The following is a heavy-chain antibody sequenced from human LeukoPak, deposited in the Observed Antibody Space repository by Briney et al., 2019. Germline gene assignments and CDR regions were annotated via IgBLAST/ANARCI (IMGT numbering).Heavy chain of an antibody. D-gene: IGHD6-13*01. CDR1: GGSISSYY. V-gene: IGHV4-4*07. CDR3: ARLRPSAAGTRGHLQPFDY. J-gene: IGHJ4*02. CDR2: IYTSGSTNYNPSTTGNT. Sequence: SETLSLTCTVSGGSISSYYWSWIRQPAGKGLEWIGRIYTSGSTNYNPSTTGNTNYNPSLRSRVTMSLDTSKNEFSLKLSSVTAADTAVYYCARLRPSAAGTRGHLQPFDYWGQGTLVTVSS.